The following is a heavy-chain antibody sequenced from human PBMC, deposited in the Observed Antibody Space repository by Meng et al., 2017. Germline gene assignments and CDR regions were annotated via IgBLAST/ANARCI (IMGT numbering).Heavy chain of an antibody. CDR1: APPLRSDG. V-gene: IGHV1-18*01. Sequence: VPPGLELRNPGASVTVSCNASAPPLRSDGFAWLRQAPGLGLGWIGCINASNGYTDYAQKFLGRVTLTTDTNTNTGYMEPMNLTSDDTAEYYCSTRGNPYLDCWGQGTLVTVSS. CDR2: INASNGYT. J-gene: IGHJ4*02. CDR3: STRGNPYLDC.